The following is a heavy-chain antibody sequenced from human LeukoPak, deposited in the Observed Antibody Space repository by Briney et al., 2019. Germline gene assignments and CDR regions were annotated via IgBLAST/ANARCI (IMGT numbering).Heavy chain of an antibody. CDR2: IRYDGSNK. J-gene: IGHJ4*02. CDR1: GFTFSSYG. D-gene: IGHD2-15*01. V-gene: IGHV3-30*02. Sequence: GGSLRLSCAASGFTFSSYGMHWVRQAPGKGLEWVAFIRYDGSNKYYADSVKGRFTISRDNSKNTLYLQMNSLRAEDTAVYYCASLPVVVVADTVFDYWGQGTLVTVSS. CDR3: ASLPVVVVADTVFDY.